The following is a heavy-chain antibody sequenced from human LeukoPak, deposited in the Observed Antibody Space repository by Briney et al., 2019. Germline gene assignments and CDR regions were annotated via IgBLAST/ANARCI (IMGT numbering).Heavy chain of an antibody. CDR1: GYTFTGYY. V-gene: IGHV1-2*02. J-gene: IGHJ4*02. Sequence: ASVKVSCKASGYTFTGYYIHWVRQAPGQGLEWMGWINPHSGGTNYAQKFQSGVTMTRDTSITTAYMELSSLRSDDTAVYYCARDVGEYCSSTNCYASHYWGQGTLVTVSS. D-gene: IGHD2-2*01. CDR2: INPHSGGT. CDR3: ARDVGEYCSSTNCYASHY.